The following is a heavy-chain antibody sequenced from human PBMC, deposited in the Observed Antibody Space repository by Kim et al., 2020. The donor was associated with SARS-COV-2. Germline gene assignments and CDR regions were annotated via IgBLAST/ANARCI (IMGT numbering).Heavy chain of an antibody. V-gene: IGHV7-4-1*02. J-gene: IGHJ6*02. Sequence: ASVKVSCKASGYTFTSYAMNWVRQAPGQGLEWMGWINTNTGNPTYAQGFTGRFVFSLDTAVSTAYLQISSLKAEDTAVYYCARDSGGSGWYGMGVWGQGTTVTVSS. CDR1: GYTFTSYA. CDR2: INTNTGNP. CDR3: ARDSGGSGWYGMGV. D-gene: IGHD6-19*01.